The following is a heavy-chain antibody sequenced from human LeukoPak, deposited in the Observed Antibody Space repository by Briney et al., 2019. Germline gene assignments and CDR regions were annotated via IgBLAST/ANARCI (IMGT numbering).Heavy chain of an antibody. CDR2: ISSSSSYI. D-gene: IGHD3-10*02. CDR1: GYTLRSYS. J-gene: IGHJ3*02. V-gene: IGHV3-21*01. CDR3: ERDEGITMIGGGNAFDI. Sequence: GGSLRLSCAPSGYTLRSYSINCVRQAPGEGVEWVSSISSSSSYIYYADSVKGRFTSSRDNAKNSMYLQMNSLRAEDTAVYYCERDEGITMIGGGNAFDIWGQGTMVTVSS.